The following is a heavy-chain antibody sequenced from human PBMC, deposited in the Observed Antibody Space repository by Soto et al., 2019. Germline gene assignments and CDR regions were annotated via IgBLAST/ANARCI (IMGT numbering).Heavy chain of an antibody. CDR2: IYYSGST. CDR1: GGSISNSNYF. V-gene: IGHV4-39*01. CDR3: ARPDISGYSLDAFDI. Sequence: SETLSLTCTVSGGSISNSNYFWGWVRQPPGKGLEWIGSIYYSGSTYYNPSLKSRVTISVDTSMNQFSLKLRSVTAADTAVYDCARPDISGYSLDAFDIWGQGTMVT. J-gene: IGHJ3*02. D-gene: IGHD3-22*01.